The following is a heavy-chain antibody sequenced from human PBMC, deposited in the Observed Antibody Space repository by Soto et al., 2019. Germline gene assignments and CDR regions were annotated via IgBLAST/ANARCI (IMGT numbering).Heavy chain of an antibody. Sequence: SETLSLTCSVSGRSIGSYYWSWIRQPPGKGLEWIGYIYYSGSTNYNPSLKGRFTISRDNAKNSLYLQMNSLRAEDTAVYYCARGGSGYYLWGQGTLVTVSS. CDR1: GRSIGSYY. CDR2: IYYSGST. V-gene: IGHV4-59*12. CDR3: ARGGSGYYL. J-gene: IGHJ4*02. D-gene: IGHD3-22*01.